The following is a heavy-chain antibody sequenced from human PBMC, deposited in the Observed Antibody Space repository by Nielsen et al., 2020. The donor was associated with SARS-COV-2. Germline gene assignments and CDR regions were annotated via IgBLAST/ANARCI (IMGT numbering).Heavy chain of an antibody. V-gene: IGHV4-39*01. J-gene: IGHJ4*02. CDR2: IYYSGST. D-gene: IGHD2-15*01. CDR3: ASPPYCSGGSCYDY. Sequence: GSLRLSCTVSGGSISSSSYYWGWIRQPPGKGLEWIGSIYYSGSTYYNPSLKSRVTISVDTSKNQFSLKLSSVTAADTAVYYCASPPYCSGGSCYDYWGQGTLVTVSS. CDR1: GGSISSSSYY.